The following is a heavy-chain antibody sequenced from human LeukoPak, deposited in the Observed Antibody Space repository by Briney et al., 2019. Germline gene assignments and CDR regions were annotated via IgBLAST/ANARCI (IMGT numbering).Heavy chain of an antibody. Sequence: GGSLRLSCAASGFPFRDYWMDWVRQAPGKGMEWVANINQDGRIQYYADSVRGRFIISRNNAKNSLSLQMYSPRAEDTAIYFCSRSLDYLGQGALVTLSS. CDR2: INQDGRIQ. CDR1: GFPFRDYW. J-gene: IGHJ4*02. CDR3: SRSLDY. V-gene: IGHV3-7*01.